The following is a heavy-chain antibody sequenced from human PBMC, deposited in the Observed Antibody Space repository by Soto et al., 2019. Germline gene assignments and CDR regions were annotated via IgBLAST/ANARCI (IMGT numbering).Heavy chain of an antibody. V-gene: IGHV1-46*01. D-gene: IGHD3-22*01. CDR3: AREPYYYDSSGYGPFDY. Sequence: ASVKVSCKASGYTFTSYYMHWVRQAPGQGLEWMGIINPSGGSTSYAQKFQGRVTMTRDTSTSTVYMELSSLRSEDTAVYYCAREPYYYDSSGYGPFDYWRQGTLVTVSS. J-gene: IGHJ4*02. CDR2: INPSGGST. CDR1: GYTFTSYY.